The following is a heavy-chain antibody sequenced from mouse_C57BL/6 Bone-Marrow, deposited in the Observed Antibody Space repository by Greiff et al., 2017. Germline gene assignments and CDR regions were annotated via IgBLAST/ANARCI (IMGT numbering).Heavy chain of an antibody. CDR3: ARLLLITGYFDV. D-gene: IGHD2-4*01. V-gene: IGHV5-6*01. J-gene: IGHJ1*03. CDR2: ISSGGSYT. Sequence: EVQLQESGGDLVKPGGSLKLSCAASGFTFSSYGMSWVRQTPDKRLEWVATISSGGSYTYYPDSVKGRFTISRDNAKNTPYLQMSSLKSEDTAMYYCARLLLITGYFDVWGTGTTVTVSS. CDR1: GFTFSSYG.